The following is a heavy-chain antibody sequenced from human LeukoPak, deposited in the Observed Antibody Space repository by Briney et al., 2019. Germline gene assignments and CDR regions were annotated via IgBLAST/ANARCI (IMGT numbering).Heavy chain of an antibody. CDR2: IGTASDT. CDR3: ARGPPRGKYYYMDV. J-gene: IGHJ6*03. CDR1: GFTFSSFD. V-gene: IGHV3-13*01. D-gene: IGHD1-1*01. Sequence: GGSLRLSCAASGFTFSSFDMHWVRQPTGQGLEWVSTIGTASDTYYPGSVEGRFTLSRDNAKNSLYLQMNSLTAGDTAVYYCARGPPRGKYYYMDVWGKGTRVTVSS.